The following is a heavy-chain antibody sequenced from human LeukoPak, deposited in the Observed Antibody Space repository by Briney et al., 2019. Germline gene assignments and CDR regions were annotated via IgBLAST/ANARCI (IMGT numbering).Heavy chain of an antibody. V-gene: IGHV4-4*07. CDR1: GGSISSYY. J-gene: IGHJ5*02. CDR2: IYTSGTT. CDR3: ARAPTGTGGWNWFDP. D-gene: IGHD1-1*01. Sequence: PSETLSLTCTDSGGSISSYYWSWIRQPAGKGLELIGRIYTSGTTNYNPSLKSRVTMSVDTSKNQFSLKLSSVTAADTAVYYCARAPTGTGGWNWFDPWGQGTLVTVSS.